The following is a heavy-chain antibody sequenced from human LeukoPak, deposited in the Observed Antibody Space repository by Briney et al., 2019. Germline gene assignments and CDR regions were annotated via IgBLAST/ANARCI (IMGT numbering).Heavy chain of an antibody. CDR1: GGSFSGYY. Sequence: SETRSLTCAVYGGSFSGYYWSWIRQPPGKGLEWIGEINHSGSTNYNPSLKSRVTISVDTSKNQFSLKLSSVTAADTAVYYCARGSLWFGELFSNWFDPWGQGTLVTVSS. V-gene: IGHV4-34*01. J-gene: IGHJ5*02. CDR2: INHSGST. D-gene: IGHD3-10*01. CDR3: ARGSLWFGELFSNWFDP.